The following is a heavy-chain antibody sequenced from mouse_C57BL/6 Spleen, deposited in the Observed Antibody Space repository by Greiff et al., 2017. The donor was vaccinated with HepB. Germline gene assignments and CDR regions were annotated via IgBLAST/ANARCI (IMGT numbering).Heavy chain of an antibody. V-gene: IGHV5-6*01. CDR1: GFTFSSYG. Sequence: EVQLVESGGDLVKPGGSLKLSCAASGFTFSSYGMSWVRQTPDKRLEWVATISSGGSYTYYPDSVKGRFTISRDNAKNTLYLQMSSLKSEDTAMYYGARHVGSKKDAMDYWGQGTSVTVSS. CDR3: ARHVGSKKDAMDY. CDR2: ISSGGSYT. D-gene: IGHD2-5*01. J-gene: IGHJ4*01.